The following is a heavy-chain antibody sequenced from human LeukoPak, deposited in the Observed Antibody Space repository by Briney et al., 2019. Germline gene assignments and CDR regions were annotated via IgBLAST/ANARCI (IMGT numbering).Heavy chain of an antibody. D-gene: IGHD6-25*01. CDR3: AKGGYSSGWRNYFDY. V-gene: IGHV3-23*01. J-gene: IGHJ4*02. CDR1: AFTFNNYA. Sequence: GGSLRLSCAASAFTFNNYAMSWVRQAPGKGLEWVSDISGPGGSTHYADSVKGRFTISRDNPKNTVDLQMNSLRADDTAVYYCAKGGYSSGWRNYFDYLGQGTLVTVSS. CDR2: ISGPGGST.